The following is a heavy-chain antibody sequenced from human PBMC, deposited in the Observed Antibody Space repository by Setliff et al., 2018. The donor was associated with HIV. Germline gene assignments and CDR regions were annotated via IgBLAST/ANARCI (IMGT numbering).Heavy chain of an antibody. Sequence: SGTLSLTCTVPAGSLSRSYWSWIRQPPGKGLEWIGYIYYSGSTNYNPSLKSRVIISVDTSKMQFSLKLRSVTAADTAMYYCARLLQGGNYAFDIWGQGTMVTVSS. CDR3: ARLLQGGNYAFDI. J-gene: IGHJ3*02. V-gene: IGHV4-59*08. CDR2: IYYSGST. D-gene: IGHD2-21*02. CDR1: AGSLSRSY.